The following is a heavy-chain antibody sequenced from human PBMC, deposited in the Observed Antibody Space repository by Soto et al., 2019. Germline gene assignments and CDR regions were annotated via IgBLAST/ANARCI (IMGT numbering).Heavy chain of an antibody. Sequence: QITLKESGPTLVKPTQTLTLTCTFSGFSLSTSGVGVGWIRQPPGKALEWLALIYWDDDKRYSPSLKSRLTTSNDTSKNQVVLTMTNIDPVDTATYYCAHRPEITMVRGVIIPLAWFDPWGQGTLVTVSS. V-gene: IGHV2-5*02. J-gene: IGHJ5*02. CDR1: GFSLSTSGVG. CDR2: IYWDDDK. D-gene: IGHD3-10*01. CDR3: AHRPEITMVRGVIIPLAWFDP.